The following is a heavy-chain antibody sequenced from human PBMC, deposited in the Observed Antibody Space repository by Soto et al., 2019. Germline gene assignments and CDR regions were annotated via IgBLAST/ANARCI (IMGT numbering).Heavy chain of an antibody. CDR3: AREAPMDV. Sequence: LSLSCTASGFTVSSKYMSWVRQAPGKGLEWISVIWSAGLIYYADSVRGRFTISRDISKNILYLEMTSLRADDTAVYYCAREAPMDVWGQGTTVTVSS. CDR1: GFTVSSKY. V-gene: IGHV3-53*01. CDR2: IWSAGLI. J-gene: IGHJ6*02.